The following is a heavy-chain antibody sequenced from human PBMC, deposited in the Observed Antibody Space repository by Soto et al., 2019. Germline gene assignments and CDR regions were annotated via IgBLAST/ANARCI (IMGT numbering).Heavy chain of an antibody. V-gene: IGHV1-69*01. Sequence: QVQLVQSGAEVKKPGSSVKVSCKASGGTFSSYAISWVRQAPGQGLEWMGGIIPIFGTANYAQKFQGRVTITADESTSTAYTELSSLRSEDTAVYYCARDGTYYDFWCGSYTSFCWFDPWGQGTLVTVSS. J-gene: IGHJ5*02. CDR2: IIPIFGTA. CDR3: ARDGTYYDFWCGSYTSFCWFDP. D-gene: IGHD3-3*01. CDR1: GGTFSSYA.